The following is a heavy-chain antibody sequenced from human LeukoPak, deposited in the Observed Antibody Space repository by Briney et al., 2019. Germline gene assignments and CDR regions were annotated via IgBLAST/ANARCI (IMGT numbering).Heavy chain of an antibody. Sequence: GGSLRLSCAASGFTVSSNYMSWVRQAPGKGLEWVSVIYSGGSTYYADSVKGRFTISRDNSKNTLYLQMNSLRAEDTAVYYCARDLVHRGVEPGDYYYYGMDVWGQGTTVTVSS. J-gene: IGHJ6*02. D-gene: IGHD2-2*01. CDR2: IYSGGST. CDR3: ARDLVHRGVEPGDYYYYGMDV. V-gene: IGHV3-53*01. CDR1: GFTVSSNY.